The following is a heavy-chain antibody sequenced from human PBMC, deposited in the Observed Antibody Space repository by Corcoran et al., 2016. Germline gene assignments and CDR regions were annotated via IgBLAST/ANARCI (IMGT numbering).Heavy chain of an antibody. CDR1: GFSLSTSGMC. V-gene: IGHV2-70*01. J-gene: IGHJ4*02. Sequence: QVTLRESGPALVKPTQTLTLTCTFSGFSLSTSGMCVSWIRQPPGKALEWLALIDWDDDKYYSTSLKTRLTISKDTSKNQVVLTMTNMDPVDTGTCYLSRISMEGTIVGGGVFDYWGQGTLVTVSS. D-gene: IGHD3-10*01. CDR2: IDWDDDK. CDR3: SRISMEGTIVGGGVFDY.